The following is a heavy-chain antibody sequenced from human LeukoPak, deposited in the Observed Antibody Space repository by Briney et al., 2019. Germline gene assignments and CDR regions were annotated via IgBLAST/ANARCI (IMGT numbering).Heavy chain of an antibody. V-gene: IGHV4-59*04. CDR2: IYYSGST. Sequence: SETLSLTCTVSAGSISSYYWSWIRQPPGKGLEWIGYIYYSGSTYYNPSLKSRVTISVDTSKSQFSLKLSSVTAADTAVYYCARTRYYYNSRSYGAPYYFDYWGQGTLVTVSS. J-gene: IGHJ4*02. CDR1: AGSISSYY. CDR3: ARTRYYYNSRSYGAPYYFDY. D-gene: IGHD3-10*01.